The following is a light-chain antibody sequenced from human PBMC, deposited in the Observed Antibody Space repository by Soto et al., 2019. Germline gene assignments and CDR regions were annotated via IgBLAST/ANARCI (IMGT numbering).Light chain of an antibody. Sequence: DTVMTQSPLSLSVTPGEPASISCRSSQSLLHSNGDNDLDWHVQKPGQSQQLLIYLGYNRASGVHERVSGSESGTDFTLKISRVEAEDVGVSYSMQRLQSPLSFGGGTKVEIK. CDR3: MQRLQSPLS. J-gene: IGKJ4*01. V-gene: IGKV2-28*01. CDR2: LGY. CDR1: QSLLHSNGDND.